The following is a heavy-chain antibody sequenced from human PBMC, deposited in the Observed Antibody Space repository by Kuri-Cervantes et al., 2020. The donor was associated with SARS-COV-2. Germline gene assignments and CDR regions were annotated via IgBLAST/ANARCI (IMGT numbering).Heavy chain of an antibody. CDR3: ALGYWGSGYPRYYYYMDV. V-gene: IGHV1-18*01. J-gene: IGHJ6*03. CDR1: GYTFTSYG. Sequence: ASVKISCKASGYTFTSYGISWARQAPGQGLEWMGWISAYNGNTNYAQKLQGRVTMTTDTSTSTAYMELSSLRSEDTAVYYCALGYWGSGYPRYYYYMDVWGKGTTVTVSS. D-gene: IGHD3-22*01. CDR2: ISAYNGNT.